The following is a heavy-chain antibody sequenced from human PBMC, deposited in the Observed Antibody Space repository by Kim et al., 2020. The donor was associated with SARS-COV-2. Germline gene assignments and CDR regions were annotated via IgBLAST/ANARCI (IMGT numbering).Heavy chain of an antibody. Sequence: SETLSLTYTVSGVSISQYYWSWIRQSPGKGLEWIGYISDSGGPNYSPSLDTRFSISMEKSTNQVSLKVRSVTPEDSAVYFCARDGGRDSWLHPDWFDPWGQGLLVTVAA. CDR1: GVSISQYY. CDR2: ISDSGGP. V-gene: IGHV4-4*08. J-gene: IGHJ5*02. CDR3: ARDGGRDSWLHPDWFDP. D-gene: IGHD2-21*02.